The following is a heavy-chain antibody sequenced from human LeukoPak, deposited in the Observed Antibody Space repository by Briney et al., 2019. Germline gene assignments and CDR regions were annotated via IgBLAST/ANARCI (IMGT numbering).Heavy chain of an antibody. Sequence: GGSLRLSCAASGFTFSSYGMHWVRQAPGKGLEWVAFIRYDGSNKCYADSVKGRFTISRDNAKNTLYLQMNSLRAEDTAVYYCAARPQDYGDYVIVDYWGQGTLVTVSS. V-gene: IGHV3-30*02. J-gene: IGHJ4*02. D-gene: IGHD4-17*01. CDR2: IRYDGSNK. CDR3: AARPQDYGDYVIVDY. CDR1: GFTFSSYG.